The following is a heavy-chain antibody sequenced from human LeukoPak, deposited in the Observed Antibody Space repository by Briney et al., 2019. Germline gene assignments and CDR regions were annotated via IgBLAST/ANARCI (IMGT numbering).Heavy chain of an antibody. J-gene: IGHJ6*02. CDR3: ARDREGYGMDV. D-gene: IGHD3-10*01. V-gene: IGHV1-69*13. CDR2: IIPIFGTA. Sequence: SVTVSCKASGYTFTSYAISWVRQAPGQGLEWMGGIIPIFGTANYAQKFQGRVTITADESTSTAYMELSSLRSEDTAVYYCARDREGYGMDVWGQGTTVTVSS. CDR1: GYTFTSYA.